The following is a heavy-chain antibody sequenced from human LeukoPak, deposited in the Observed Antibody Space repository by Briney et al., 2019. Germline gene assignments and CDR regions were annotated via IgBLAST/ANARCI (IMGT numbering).Heavy chain of an antibody. D-gene: IGHD2-2*01. Sequence: PGGSLRLSCAASGFTFSSYSMNWVRQAPGKGLEWVSSISSSSSYIYYADSVKGRFTISRDNSKNTLYLQMNSLRAEDTAVYYCARGGCSSTSCQYYYYGMDVWGQGTTVTVSS. CDR2: ISSSSSYI. J-gene: IGHJ6*02. V-gene: IGHV3-21*01. CDR1: GFTFSSYS. CDR3: ARGGCSSTSCQYYYYGMDV.